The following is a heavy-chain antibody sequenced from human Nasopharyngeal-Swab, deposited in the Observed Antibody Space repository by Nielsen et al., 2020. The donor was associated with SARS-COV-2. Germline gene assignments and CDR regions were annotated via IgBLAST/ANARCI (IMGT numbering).Heavy chain of an antibody. D-gene: IGHD7-27*01. J-gene: IGHJ6*02. V-gene: IGHV3-30-3*01. Sequence: GGSLRLSCAASGFTFSSYAMHWVRQAPGKGPEWVAVISYDGSNKYYADSVKGRFTISRDNSKNTLYLQMNSLRAEDTAVYYCARDLVGVTGEYYYHYGMDVWGQGTTVTVSS. CDR2: ISYDGSNK. CDR1: GFTFSSYA. CDR3: ARDLVGVTGEYYYHYGMDV.